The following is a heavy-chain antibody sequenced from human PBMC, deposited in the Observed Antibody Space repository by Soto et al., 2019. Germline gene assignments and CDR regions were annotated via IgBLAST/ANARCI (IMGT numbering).Heavy chain of an antibody. J-gene: IGHJ4*02. CDR3: TRDLNGGNPFEH. V-gene: IGHV1-3*01. CDR1: GYTLTNYA. D-gene: IGHD2-8*01. Sequence: QVQLVQSGAEVKKPGASVRVSCKPSGYTLTNYAIHWVRQAAGQSLEWLAWIDPGSGKATYSQKVQGRLIVTRDSSASTFYMDLSSLTSEDTAVYFCTRDLNGGNPFEHWGQGVLVTVSS. CDR2: IDPGSGKA.